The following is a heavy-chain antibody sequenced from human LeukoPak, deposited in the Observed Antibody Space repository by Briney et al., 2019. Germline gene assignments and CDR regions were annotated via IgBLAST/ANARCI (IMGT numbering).Heavy chain of an antibody. J-gene: IGHJ6*03. V-gene: IGHV4-38-2*02. CDR2: MYHSGST. D-gene: IGHD3-10*01. Sequence: SETLSLTCTVSGYSISSAYYWGWIRQPPGKGLEWIGTMYHSGSTNYNPSLKSRVTISVDTSKNQFSLKLSSVTAAATAVYYCARVFDSGSQAYFYYMDVWGKGTTVTISS. CDR3: ARVFDSGSQAYFYYMDV. CDR1: GYSISSAYY.